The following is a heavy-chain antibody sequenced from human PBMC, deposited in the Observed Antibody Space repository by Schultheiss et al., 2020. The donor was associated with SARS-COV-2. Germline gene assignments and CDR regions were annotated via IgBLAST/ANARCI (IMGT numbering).Heavy chain of an antibody. CDR1: GFTFGDYA. V-gene: IGHV3-49*03. Sequence: GGSLRLSCTPSGFTFGDYAMSWFRQAPGKVLEWVGFIRRKIYGGTTEYAASVKGRFTISRDDSKSIAYLQMNSLKTEDTAVYYCARDGRTTVAGYFFDYWGQGTLVTVSS. CDR3: ARDGRTTVAGYFFDY. J-gene: IGHJ4*02. CDR2: IRRKIYGGTT. D-gene: IGHD6-19*01.